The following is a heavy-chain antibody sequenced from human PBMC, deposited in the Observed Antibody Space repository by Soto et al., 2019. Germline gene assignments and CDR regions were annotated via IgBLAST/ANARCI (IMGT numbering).Heavy chain of an antibody. Sequence: SETLSLTCTVSGGSISSYYWSWIRQPPGKGLEWIGYIYYSGSTNYNPSLKSRVTISVDTSKNQFSLKLSSVTAADTAVYYCARGTSGYVYSSLDYWGQGTLVTVSS. CDR2: IYYSGST. J-gene: IGHJ4*02. CDR1: GGSISSYY. CDR3: ARGTSGYVYSSLDY. V-gene: IGHV4-59*01. D-gene: IGHD5-12*01.